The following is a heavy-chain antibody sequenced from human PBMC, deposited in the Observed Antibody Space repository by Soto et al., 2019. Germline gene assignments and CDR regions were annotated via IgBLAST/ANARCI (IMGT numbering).Heavy chain of an antibody. CDR3: AREGSGYNF. D-gene: IGHD5-12*01. V-gene: IGHV1-58*01. J-gene: IGHJ4*02. Sequence: SVKVSCKASGFSFSRSAVQWVRQARGQRLEWIGWIVVGSGDTNYAQRFRGRLTITADESTSTGYMELISLRSDDTAVYYCAREGSGYNFWGQGTQVTVSS. CDR2: IVVGSGDT. CDR1: GFSFSRSA.